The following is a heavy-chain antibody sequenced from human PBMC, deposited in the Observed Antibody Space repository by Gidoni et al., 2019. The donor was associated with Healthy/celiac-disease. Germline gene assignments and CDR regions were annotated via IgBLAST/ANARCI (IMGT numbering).Heavy chain of an antibody. Sequence: EVQLVQSGAEVKKPGESLKISCKGSGYSVTSYWIGWVRQMPGKGLEWMGIIYPGDSDTRYSPSFQGQVTISADKSISTAYLQWSSLKASDTAMYYCARPAKYYDFWSGYAYWGQGTLVTVSS. J-gene: IGHJ4*02. V-gene: IGHV5-51*01. D-gene: IGHD3-3*01. CDR2: IYPGDSDT. CDR3: ARPAKYYDFWSGYAY. CDR1: GYSVTSYW.